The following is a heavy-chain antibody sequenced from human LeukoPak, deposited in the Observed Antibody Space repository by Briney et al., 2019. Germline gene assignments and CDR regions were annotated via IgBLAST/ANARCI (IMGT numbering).Heavy chain of an antibody. Sequence: PSETLSLTCVVYGESFSSYYWSWIRQPPGKGLEWIGYIYYSGSTNYNPSLKSRVTISVDTSKNQFSLKLSSVTAADTAVYYCARGDPDTNYYFDYWGQGTLVTVSS. CDR2: IYYSGST. J-gene: IGHJ4*02. CDR1: GESFSSYY. D-gene: IGHD5-24*01. CDR3: ARGDPDTNYYFDY. V-gene: IGHV4-59*01.